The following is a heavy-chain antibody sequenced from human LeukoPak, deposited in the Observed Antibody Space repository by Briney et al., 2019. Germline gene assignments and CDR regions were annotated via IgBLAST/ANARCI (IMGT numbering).Heavy chain of an antibody. CDR2: IYHSGIT. CDR3: ARDDCSSASCYYGMDV. V-gene: IGHV4-38-2*02. CDR1: GYSISSGYY. Sequence: PSETLSLTCAVYGYSISSGYYWGWIRQPPGMGLEWIGSIYHSGITYHNPSLRSRVTMSVDMSKNKFSLKLSSVTAADTAVYYCARDDCSSASCYYGMDVWGKGTTVTVSS. J-gene: IGHJ6*04. D-gene: IGHD2-2*01.